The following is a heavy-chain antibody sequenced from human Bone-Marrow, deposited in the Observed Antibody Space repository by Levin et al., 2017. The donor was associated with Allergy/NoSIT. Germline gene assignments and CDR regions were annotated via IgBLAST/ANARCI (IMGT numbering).Heavy chain of an antibody. CDR1: GFTFGDYW. Sequence: LSLTCAASGFTFGDYWMHWVRQAPGKGLVWVSRINPDGSRTDYADSLKGRFTIFRDNAKNTLYLQVNSLRVEDTAVYYCARDLIAGAGPTWGQGTLVTVSS. CDR2: INPDGSRT. CDR3: ARDLIAGAGPT. D-gene: IGHD6-13*01. V-gene: IGHV3-74*01. J-gene: IGHJ5*02.